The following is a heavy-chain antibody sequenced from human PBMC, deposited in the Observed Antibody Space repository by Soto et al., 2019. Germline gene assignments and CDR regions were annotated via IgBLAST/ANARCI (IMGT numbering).Heavy chain of an antibody. J-gene: IGHJ6*03. CDR1: GFTFSSYW. D-gene: IGHD2-2*01. Sequence: GSLRLSCAASGFTFSSYWMSWDRQAPGKGLGWVANIKQDGSEKYYVDSVKGRFTISRDNAKNSLYLQMNSLRAEDTAVYYCARAYQLKTYYYYYMDVWGKGT. CDR3: ARAYQLKTYYYYYMDV. V-gene: IGHV3-7*01. CDR2: IKQDGSEK.